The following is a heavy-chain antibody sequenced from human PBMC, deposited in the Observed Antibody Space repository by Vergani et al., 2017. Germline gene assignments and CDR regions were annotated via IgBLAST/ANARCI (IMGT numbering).Heavy chain of an antibody. D-gene: IGHD3-22*01. CDR1: GGSISSYY. CDR3: ARRSSSYYFDI. Sequence: QVQLQESGPGLVKPSETLSLTCTVSGGSISSYYWSWIRQPPGKGLEWIGYIYYSGSTNYNPSLKSRVTISVDTSKNQFSLKLSSVTAADTAVYYCARRSSSYYFDIWGQGVLITVSS. J-gene: IGHJ5*02. CDR2: IYYSGST. V-gene: IGHV4-59*01.